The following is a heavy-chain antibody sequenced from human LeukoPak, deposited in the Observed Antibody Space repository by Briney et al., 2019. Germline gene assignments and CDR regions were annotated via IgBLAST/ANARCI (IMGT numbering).Heavy chain of an antibody. D-gene: IGHD3-10*01. CDR1: GFTFSSYS. J-gene: IGHJ4*02. Sequence: MAGGSLRLSCAASGFTFSSYSMNWVRQAPGKGLEWVSSISSSSSYIYYADSVKGRFTISRDNAKNSLYLQMNSLRAEDTAVYYCARGKVDRGVIPGWRSIWAFDYWGQGTLVTVPS. CDR2: ISSSSSYI. V-gene: IGHV3-21*01. CDR3: ARGKVDRGVIPGWRSIWAFDY.